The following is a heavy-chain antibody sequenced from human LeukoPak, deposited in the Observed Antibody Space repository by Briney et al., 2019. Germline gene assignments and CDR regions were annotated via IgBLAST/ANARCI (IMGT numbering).Heavy chain of an antibody. CDR2: ISHSGST. D-gene: IGHD6-19*01. J-gene: IGHJ3*02. CDR3: ARAKSYSSGWYSRGGSAFDI. CDR1: GGSFSGYY. Sequence: SETLSLTCAVYGGSFSGYYWSWIRQPPGKGLEWIGEISHSGSTNYNPSLKSRVTISVDTSKNQFSLKLSSVTAADTAVYYCARAKSYSSGWYSRGGSAFDIWGQGTMVTVSS. V-gene: IGHV4-34*01.